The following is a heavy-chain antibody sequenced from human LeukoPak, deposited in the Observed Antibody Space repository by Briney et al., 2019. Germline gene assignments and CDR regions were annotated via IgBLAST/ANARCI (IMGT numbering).Heavy chain of an antibody. CDR1: GFTFSSYS. Sequence: GGSLRLSCAASGFTFSSYSMNWVRQAPGQGLEWVSYISGGSGTIYYADSVKGRFTISRDNAKNSLYLEMNSLRDEDTAVYYCAVSGYSSSWYWGYFQHWGQGTLVTVSS. J-gene: IGHJ1*01. D-gene: IGHD6-13*01. V-gene: IGHV3-48*02. CDR3: AVSGYSSSWYWGYFQH. CDR2: ISGGSGTI.